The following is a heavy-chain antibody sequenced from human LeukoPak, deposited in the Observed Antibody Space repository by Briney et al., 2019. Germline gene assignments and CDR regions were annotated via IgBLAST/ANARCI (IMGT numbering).Heavy chain of an antibody. D-gene: IGHD2-2*01. J-gene: IGHJ6*02. CDR1: GGSFSGYY. CDR2: INHSGST. V-gene: IGHV4-34*01. CDR3: ARGESVPAARGVYYGMDV. Sequence: SETLSLTCAVYGGSFSGYYWSWIRQPPGKGLEWIGEINHSGSTNYNPSLKSRVTISVDTSKNQFSLKLSSVTAADTAVYYCARGESVPAARGVYYGMDVWGQGTTVTVSS.